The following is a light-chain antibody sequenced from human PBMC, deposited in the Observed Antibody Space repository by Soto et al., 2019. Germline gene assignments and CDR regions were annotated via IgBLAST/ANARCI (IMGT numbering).Light chain of an antibody. J-gene: IGKJ1*01. V-gene: IGKV3-11*01. CDR3: QQRSNWPRK. CDR2: DAS. Sequence: EMLLSQSPATPSLSPGERATFSCRASQSVSNYLAWYQQKPGQPPRLLIYDASNRATGIPARFSGSGSGTDFTLTISSLEPEDFAVYYCQQRSNWPRKFGQGTKVDSK. CDR1: QSVSNY.